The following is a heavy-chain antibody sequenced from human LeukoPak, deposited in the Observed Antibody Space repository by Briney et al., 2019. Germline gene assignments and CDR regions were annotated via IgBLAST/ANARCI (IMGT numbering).Heavy chain of an antibody. V-gene: IGHV3-23*01. CDR1: GFTFSSSA. CDR2: ISNNGGYT. J-gene: IGHJ6*02. CDR3: ARISGYDFWSGYYYYGMDV. Sequence: GGSLRLSCAASGFTFSSSAMSWVRQAPGKGLEWVSAISNNGGYTYYADSVKGRFTISRDNSKNTLYLQMNSLRAEDTAVYYCARISGYDFWSGYYYYGMDVWGQGTTVTVSS. D-gene: IGHD3-3*01.